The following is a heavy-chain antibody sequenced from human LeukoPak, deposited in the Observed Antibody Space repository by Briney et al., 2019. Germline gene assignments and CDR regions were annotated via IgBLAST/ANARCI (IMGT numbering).Heavy chain of an antibody. V-gene: IGHV3-74*01. D-gene: IGHD6-19*01. CDR2: INSDGSST. CDR3: ARSVALDAFDI. J-gene: IGHJ3*02. Sequence: GGSLRLSCAASGFTFSSYWMHWVRQAPGKGLVWVSRINSDGSSTSYADSVKGRFTISRDNAKNTLYLQMSSLRAEDTAVYYCARSVALDAFDIWGQGTMVTVSS. CDR1: GFTFSSYW.